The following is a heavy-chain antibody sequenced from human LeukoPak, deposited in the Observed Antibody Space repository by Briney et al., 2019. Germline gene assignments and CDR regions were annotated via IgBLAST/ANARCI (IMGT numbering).Heavy chain of an antibody. J-gene: IGHJ4*02. V-gene: IGHV1-69*13. CDR3: TRGRDYDSSGRSTMFDY. Sequence: ASVKVSCKASGGTFSSYAISWVRQAPGQGLEWMGGIIPIFGTANYAQKFQGRVTITADESTSTAYMELSSLRSEDTAVYYCTRGRDYDSSGRSTMFDYWGQGTLVTVSS. D-gene: IGHD3-22*01. CDR2: IIPIFGTA. CDR1: GGTFSSYA.